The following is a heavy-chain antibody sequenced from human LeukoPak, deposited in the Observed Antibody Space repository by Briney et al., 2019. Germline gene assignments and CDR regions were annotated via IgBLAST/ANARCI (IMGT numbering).Heavy chain of an antibody. D-gene: IGHD4-17*01. CDR3: ARDLGLRDYGDFLDY. V-gene: IGHV3-66*01. J-gene: IGHJ4*02. CDR1: GFTVSSNY. CDR2: IYSGGST. Sequence: GGSLRLSCAASGFTVSSNYMSWVRQAPGKGLEWVSVIYSGGSTYYADSVKGRFTISRDNSKNTLYLQMNSLRAEDTAVYYCARDLGLRDYGDFLDYWGQGTLVTVSS.